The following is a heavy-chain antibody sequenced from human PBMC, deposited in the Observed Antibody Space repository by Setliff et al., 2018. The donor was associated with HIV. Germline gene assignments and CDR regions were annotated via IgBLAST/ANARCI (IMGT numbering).Heavy chain of an antibody. D-gene: IGHD3-16*01. CDR3: AKHDFGEGSCFDP. J-gene: IGHJ5*02. CDR1: GQFISDGYY. V-gene: IGHV4-38-2*01. Sequence: ETLSLTCAVSGQFISDGYYWGWIRQPPGKGLEWIGSVYHSGKTYYNPSLKSRVTMSADTSKNQISLMLRSMTAADTAVYYCAKHDFGEGSCFDPWGQGSLVTVS. CDR2: VYHSGKT.